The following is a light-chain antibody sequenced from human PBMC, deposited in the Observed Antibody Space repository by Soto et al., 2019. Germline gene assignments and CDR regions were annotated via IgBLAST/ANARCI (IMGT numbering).Light chain of an antibody. V-gene: IGKV3-20*01. CDR3: QQYGDSAVFT. J-gene: IGKJ3*01. CDR1: QSVSSTY. CDR2: GAS. Sequence: EIVLTQSPGTLSLSPGEGATLSCRASQSVSSTYLAWYQQKPGKAPRLLIYGASTRATGIPDRFSGSGSGTDFTLTISRLEPEDFAVYYCQQYGDSAVFTFGPGTKVDTK.